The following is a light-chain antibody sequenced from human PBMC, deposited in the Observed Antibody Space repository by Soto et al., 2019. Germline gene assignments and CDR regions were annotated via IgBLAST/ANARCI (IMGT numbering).Light chain of an antibody. CDR1: HTISSC. Sequence: DIQMTQSPSTLSGSVGDRVTITCRASHTISSCFAWYQQKPGKAPKLLIYKASTLKSGVPSRFSGRGSGTEFTLTLRSLQPDDFATYYCQHYNRYSEAFGHGTKGDI. J-gene: IGKJ1*01. CDR3: QHYNRYSEA. CDR2: KAS. V-gene: IGKV1-5*03.